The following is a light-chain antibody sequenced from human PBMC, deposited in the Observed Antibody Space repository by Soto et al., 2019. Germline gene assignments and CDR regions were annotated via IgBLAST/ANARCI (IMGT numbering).Light chain of an antibody. CDR2: GAS. CDR1: QSVSNNY. V-gene: IGKV3-20*01. J-gene: IGKJ4*01. Sequence: EIVLTQSPGTLSLSPGERATLSCRASQSVSNNYLAWYQQKPGQAPRLLIYGASNRATGIPDRFSGSGSATDFTLTISRLEPEDFAVHFCQQSGSSPLTFGGGTKVDIK. CDR3: QQSGSSPLT.